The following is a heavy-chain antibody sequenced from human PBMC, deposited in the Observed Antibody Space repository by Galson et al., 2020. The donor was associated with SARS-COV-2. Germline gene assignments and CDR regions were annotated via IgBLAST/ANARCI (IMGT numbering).Heavy chain of an antibody. CDR3: ARDRRTEMATNYYYYDYMDV. V-gene: IGHV1-46*01. Sequence: ASVKVSCKASGYTFTVYYMHWVRQAPAQGLEWMGIINPRGGTPTYARNFQDRVTMSRDTYTSTVYMELSSLRSEDTAVYYCARDRRTEMATNYYYYDYMDVWGKGTTVTVSS. J-gene: IGHJ6*03. CDR1: GYTFTVYY. CDR2: INPRGGTP. D-gene: IGHD5-12*01.